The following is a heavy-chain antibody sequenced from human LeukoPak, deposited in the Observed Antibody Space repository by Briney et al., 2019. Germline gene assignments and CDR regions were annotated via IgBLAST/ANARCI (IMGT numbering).Heavy chain of an antibody. Sequence: PSETLSLTCAVYGGSFSGYYWSWIRQPPGKGLEWIGEINHSGSTNYNPSLKSRVTISVDTSKNQFSLKLSSVTAADTAVYYCARGHDFWSGYYPLLYYYGMDVWGQGTTVTVSS. D-gene: IGHD3-3*01. CDR1: GGSFSGYY. CDR2: INHSGST. J-gene: IGHJ6*02. V-gene: IGHV4-34*01. CDR3: ARGHDFWSGYYPLLYYYGMDV.